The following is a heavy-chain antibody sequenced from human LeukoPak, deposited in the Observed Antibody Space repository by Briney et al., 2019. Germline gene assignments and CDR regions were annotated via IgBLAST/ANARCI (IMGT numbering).Heavy chain of an antibody. CDR2: IYYSGST. CDR1: GGSISSYY. J-gene: IGHJ4*02. CDR3: ARGGIDGDYAYYFDY. V-gene: IGHV4-59*01. D-gene: IGHD4-17*01. Sequence: PSQTLSLTCTVSGGSISSYYWSWIRQPPGKGLEWIGYIYYSGSTNYNPSLKSRVTISVDTSKNQFSLKLSSVTAADTAVYYCARGGIDGDYAYYFDYWGQGTLVTVSS.